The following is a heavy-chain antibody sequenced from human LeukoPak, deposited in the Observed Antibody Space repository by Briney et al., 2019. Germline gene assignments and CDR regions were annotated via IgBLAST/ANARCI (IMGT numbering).Heavy chain of an antibody. CDR2: INHSGST. J-gene: IGHJ4*02. D-gene: IGHD3-3*01. Sequence: SETLSLTCAVYGGSFSGYYWSWIRQPPGKGLEWIGEINHSGSTNYNPSLKSRVTISVDTSKNQFSLKLSSVTAADTAVYYCARGPTIFGVVIIGRGYFDYWGQGTLVTVS. V-gene: IGHV4-34*01. CDR1: GGSFSGYY. CDR3: ARGPTIFGVVIIGRGYFDY.